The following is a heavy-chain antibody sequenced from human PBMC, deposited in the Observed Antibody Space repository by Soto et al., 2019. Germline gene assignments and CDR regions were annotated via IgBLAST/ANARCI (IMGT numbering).Heavy chain of an antibody. V-gene: IGHV3-30*18. CDR2: ISYDGSNK. Sequence: GGALRLSCAASVFTFSIYGMHWVRQAPGKGLEWVAVISYDGSNKYYADSVKGRFTISRDNSKNTLYLQMNSLRAEDTAVYYCAKSSAILTGPDYWGQGTMVTVSS. CDR1: VFTFSIYG. J-gene: IGHJ4*02. CDR3: AKSSAILTGPDY. D-gene: IGHD3-9*01.